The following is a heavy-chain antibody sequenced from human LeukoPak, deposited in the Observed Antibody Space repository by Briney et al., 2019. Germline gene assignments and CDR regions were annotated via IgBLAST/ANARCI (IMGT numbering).Heavy chain of an antibody. CDR2: ISSGSSTI. D-gene: IGHD1-1*01. Sequence: GGSLRLSCAASGFTFNTYSMNWVRQAPGKGLEWLSYISSGSSTIYYADSVKGRFTISRDNAKNSLYLQMNSLRAEDTAVYYCARDRAVHDYWGQGTLVTVSS. CDR1: GFTFNTYS. J-gene: IGHJ4*02. V-gene: IGHV3-48*04. CDR3: ARDRAVHDY.